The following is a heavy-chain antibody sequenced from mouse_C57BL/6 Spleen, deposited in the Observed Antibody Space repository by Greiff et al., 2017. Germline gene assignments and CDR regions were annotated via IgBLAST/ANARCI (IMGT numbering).Heavy chain of an antibody. CDR1: GYTFTSYW. Sequence: QVQLQQPGAELAKPGASVKLSCKASGYTFTSYWMHWVKQRPGQGLEWIGYINPSSGYTKSKQKVKDKATLTADKSSSTAYMQLSSLTYEDSAVYYCARLNYYGSSPFAYWGQGTLVTVSA. CDR3: ARLNYYGSSPFAY. CDR2: INPSSGYT. J-gene: IGHJ3*01. V-gene: IGHV1-7*01. D-gene: IGHD1-1*01.